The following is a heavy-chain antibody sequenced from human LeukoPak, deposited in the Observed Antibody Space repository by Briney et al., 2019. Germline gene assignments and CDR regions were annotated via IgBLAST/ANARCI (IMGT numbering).Heavy chain of an antibody. J-gene: IGHJ4*02. V-gene: IGHV3-74*01. CDR2: INSDGSST. CDR1: GFTFSSYW. D-gene: IGHD5-18*01. Sequence: QPGGSLRLSCAASGFTFSSYWMHWVRQAPGKGLVWVSRINSDGSSTSYADSVKGRFTISRDNAKNTLYLQMNSRRAEDTAVYYCARAQYSYGHYYFDYWGQGTLVIVSS. CDR3: ARAQYSYGHYYFDY.